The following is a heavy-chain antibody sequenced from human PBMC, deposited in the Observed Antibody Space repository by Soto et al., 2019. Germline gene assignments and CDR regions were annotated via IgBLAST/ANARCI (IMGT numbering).Heavy chain of an antibody. D-gene: IGHD4-17*01. CDR1: GYSFTSYW. CDR2: IYPGDSDT. J-gene: IGHJ6*02. CDR3: ARSGYGDYDYYYYGMDV. V-gene: IGHV5-51*01. Sequence: LGESLKISCKGSGYSFTSYWIGWVRQVPGKGLEWMGIIYPGDSDTRYSPSFQGQVTISADKSISTAYLQWSSLKASDTAMYYCARSGYGDYDYYYYGMDVWGQGTTVTVSS.